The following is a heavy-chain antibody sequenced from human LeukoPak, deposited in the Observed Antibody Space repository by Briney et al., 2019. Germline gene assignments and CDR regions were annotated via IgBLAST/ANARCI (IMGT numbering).Heavy chain of an antibody. CDR2: FSGSGSSS. J-gene: IGHJ4*02. D-gene: IGHD4-11*01. V-gene: IGHV3-23*01. CDR1: GFTVSSNY. Sequence: GGSLRLSCAASGFTVSSNYMSWVRQAPGKGLEWVSGFSGSGSSSYYADSVKGRFTISRDNSKNTLYLQMDSLRGEDTAVYYCAKGYTDYDYWGQGTLVTVSS. CDR3: AKGYTDYDY.